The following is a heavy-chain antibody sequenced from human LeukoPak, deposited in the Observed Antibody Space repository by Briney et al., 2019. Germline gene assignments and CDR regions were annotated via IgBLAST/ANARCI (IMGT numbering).Heavy chain of an antibody. J-gene: IGHJ4*02. CDR3: ARDLVDGVGAPGAY. Sequence: ASVKVSCKASGYTFTNYGITWMRQAPGQGLEWMGWINTYNGNTNYAQKLQGGVTITTDTSTSTAYMELRSLRSDDTAVFYCARDLVDGVGAPGAYWGQGALVAVSS. D-gene: IGHD1-26*01. V-gene: IGHV1-18*01. CDR2: INTYNGNT. CDR1: GYTFTNYG.